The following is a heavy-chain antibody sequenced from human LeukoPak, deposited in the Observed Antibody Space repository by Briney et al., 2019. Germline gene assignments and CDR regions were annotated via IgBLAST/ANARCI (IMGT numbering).Heavy chain of an antibody. CDR1: GFTFSSYG. D-gene: IGHD1-26*01. J-gene: IGHJ4*02. CDR2: IRYDGSNK. CDR3: ARRVVGANNSPYFDY. Sequence: RGSLRLSCAASGFTFSSYGMHWVRQAPGKGLEWVALIRYDGSNKYYADSVKGRFTISRDNSKNTLYLEMNSLTAGDTAVYYCARRVVGANNSPYFDYWGRGTLVTVSS. V-gene: IGHV3-33*01.